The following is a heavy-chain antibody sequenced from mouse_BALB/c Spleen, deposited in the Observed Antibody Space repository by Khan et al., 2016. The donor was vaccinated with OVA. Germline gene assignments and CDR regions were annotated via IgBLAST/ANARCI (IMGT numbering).Heavy chain of an antibody. J-gene: IGHJ3*01. Sequence: VQLKESGGDLMKPGGSLKLSCAASGFTFSTYGMSWVHQTPDKRLEWVATINSDGYYTYYPDSVQGRFTISRNNAKNTLYLQMSSLKSEDTAMYYCASHLTGSFAYWGQGTLVTVSA. CDR3: ASHLTGSFAY. D-gene: IGHD4-1*01. CDR1: GFTFSTYG. V-gene: IGHV5-6*01. CDR2: INSDGYYT.